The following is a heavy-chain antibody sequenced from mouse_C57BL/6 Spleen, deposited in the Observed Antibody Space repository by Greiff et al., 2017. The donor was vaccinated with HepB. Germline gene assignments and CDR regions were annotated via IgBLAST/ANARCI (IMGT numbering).Heavy chain of an antibody. CDR1: GFSLTSYG. CDR2: IWSGGST. J-gene: IGHJ4*01. CDR3: ARTPRRDAMDY. V-gene: IGHV2-2*01. Sequence: VQRVESGPGLVQPSQSLSITCTVSGFSLTSYGVHWVRQSPGKGLEWLGVIWSGGSTHYNAAFISRLSISKDNSKSQVFFKMNSLQADDTAIYYCARTPRRDAMDYWGQGTSVTVSS.